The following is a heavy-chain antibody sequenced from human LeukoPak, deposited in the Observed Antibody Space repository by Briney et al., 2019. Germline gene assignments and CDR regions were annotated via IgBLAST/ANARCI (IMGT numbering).Heavy chain of an antibody. CDR2: ISGSGGST. CDR1: GFTFSSYA. CDR3: AKDRIIVGATFYFDY. Sequence: GGSLRLSCAASGFTFSSYAMSWVRQAPGKGLEWVSTISGSGGSTYYADSVKGRFTISRDNSKNTLYLQMNSLRAEDTAVYYCAKDRIIVGATFYFDYWGQGTLVTVSS. J-gene: IGHJ4*02. D-gene: IGHD1-26*01. V-gene: IGHV3-23*01.